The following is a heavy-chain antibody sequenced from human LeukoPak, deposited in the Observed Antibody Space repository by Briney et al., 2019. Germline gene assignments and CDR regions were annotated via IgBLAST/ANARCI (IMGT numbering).Heavy chain of an antibody. CDR1: GYTFTSYD. J-gene: IGHJ3*02. V-gene: IGHV1-8*03. D-gene: IGHD6-6*01. CDR3: ATSPYYSSYDAFDI. CDR2: MNPNSGNT. Sequence: ASVKVSCKASGYTFTSYDINWVRQATGQGLEWMGWMNPNSGNTGYAQKFQGRVTITTDESTSTAYMELSSLRSEDTAVYYCATSPYYSSYDAFDIWGQGTMVTVSS.